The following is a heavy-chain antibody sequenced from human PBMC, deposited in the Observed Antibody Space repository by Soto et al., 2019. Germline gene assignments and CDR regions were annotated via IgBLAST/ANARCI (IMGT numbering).Heavy chain of an antibody. V-gene: IGHV3-74*01. CDR1: GFTFSSYW. CDR2: INSDGSST. CDR3: ARAHVVSRNWFDP. Sequence: EVQLVESGGGLVQPGGSLRLSCAASGFTFSSYWMHWVRQAPGKGLVWVSRINSDGSSTSYADSVKGRFTISRDNAKNKLYLQMNSLRAEDTAVYYCARAHVVSRNWFDPWGQGTLVTVSS. J-gene: IGHJ5*02. D-gene: IGHD2-21*01.